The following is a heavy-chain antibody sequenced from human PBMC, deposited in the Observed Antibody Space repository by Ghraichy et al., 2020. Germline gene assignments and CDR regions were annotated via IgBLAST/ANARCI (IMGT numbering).Heavy chain of an antibody. J-gene: IGHJ4*02. CDR2: VYYSGST. CDR1: GGSISGGSHY. CDR3: AIGPHYDQSRFDY. V-gene: IGHV4-39*01. Sequence: SQTLSLTCTVSGGSISGGSHYCDWIRQPPGKGLEWIGSVYYSGSTYYNPSLKSRVTISVDTSKNQFSLRLRSVTAADTAVYYCAIGPHYDQSRFDYWGQGTLVTVSS. D-gene: IGHD3-22*01.